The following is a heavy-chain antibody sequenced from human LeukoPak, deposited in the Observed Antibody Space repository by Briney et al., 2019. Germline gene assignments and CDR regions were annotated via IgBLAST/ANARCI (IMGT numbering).Heavy chain of an antibody. CDR2: INHSGST. Sequence: KTSETLSLTCAVYGGSFSGYYWSWIRQPPGKGLEWIGEINHSGSTNYNPSLKSRVTISVDTSKNQFSLKLSSVTAADTAVYYCARRRPGDYGGGIAFDIWGQGTMVTVSS. J-gene: IGHJ3*02. CDR1: GGSFSGYY. CDR3: ARRRPGDYGGGIAFDI. D-gene: IGHD4-17*01. V-gene: IGHV4-34*01.